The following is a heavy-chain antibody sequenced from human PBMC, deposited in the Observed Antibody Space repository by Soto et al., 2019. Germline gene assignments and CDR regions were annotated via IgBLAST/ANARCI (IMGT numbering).Heavy chain of an antibody. V-gene: IGHV1-18*01. CDR1: GYTFNTFG. Sequence: QIHLVQSGAEVKRPGASVRVSCKASGYTFNTFGITWVRQAPGQGLEWMGCISGYNDKRDYSRRIQGRITLTADPSTETYYMELTRLTSDDTAVYYCARGWGKYCRANDYWGQGTLVTVPS. CDR2: ISGYNDKR. J-gene: IGHJ4*02. CDR3: ARGWGKYCRANDY. D-gene: IGHD2-15*01.